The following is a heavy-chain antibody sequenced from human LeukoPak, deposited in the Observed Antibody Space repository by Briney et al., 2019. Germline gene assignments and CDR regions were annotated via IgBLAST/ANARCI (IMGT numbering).Heavy chain of an antibody. CDR3: TRVQPTGASRVFVVQ. CDR1: GFTFSSYA. CDR2: MSSGSRYI. V-gene: IGHV3-21*01. J-gene: IGHJ4*02. D-gene: IGHD3-3*01. Sequence: GGSLRLSCAASGFTFSSYAMTWVRQAPGKGLEWVSSMSSGSRYIYYADSVRGRFTISRDNAKNSLYLLMNSLRAQDTATYDCTRVQPTGASRVFVVQWGQGTLVTVSS.